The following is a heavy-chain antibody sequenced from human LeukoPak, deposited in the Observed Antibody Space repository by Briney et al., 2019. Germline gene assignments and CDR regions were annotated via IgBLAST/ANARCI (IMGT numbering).Heavy chain of an antibody. CDR3: ARASDGSGYEFDY. CDR1: GVTLSPYG. V-gene: IGHV3-30*03. D-gene: IGHD3-22*01. J-gene: IGHJ4*02. Sequence: GGSLRLSCAASGVTLSPYGMHWVRQAPGKGLEWLAVISFDGGTQHYADSVKGRFIISRDNPRNTLYLQMNILRTEDTAVYYCARASDGSGYEFDYWGQGTLVTVSS. CDR2: ISFDGGTQ.